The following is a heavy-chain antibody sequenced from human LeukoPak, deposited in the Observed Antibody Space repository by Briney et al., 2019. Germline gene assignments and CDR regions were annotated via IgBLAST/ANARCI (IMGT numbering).Heavy chain of an antibody. CDR2: MYSSGAT. D-gene: IGHD6-13*01. CDR1: GGSISSYF. V-gene: IGHV4-59*01. CDR3: ARGYSSSYYYYMDV. J-gene: IGHJ6*03. Sequence: SETLSLTCTVSGGSISSYFWSWIRQPPGKGLEWVGYMYSSGATHYNPSLKSRVTMTLDTSKNQFSLKLNSVTAADTAVYYCARGYSSSYYYYMDVWGKGTTVTVSS.